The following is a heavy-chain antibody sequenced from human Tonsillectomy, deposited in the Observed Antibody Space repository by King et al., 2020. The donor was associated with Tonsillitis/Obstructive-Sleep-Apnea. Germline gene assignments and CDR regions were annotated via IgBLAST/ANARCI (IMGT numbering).Heavy chain of an antibody. Sequence: VQLQQWGAGLLKPSETLSLTCGVYGGSFSGYYWTWIRQTPDKGLEWIGEIDHSGSTNSNPSLKSRVTVSVDTSKNQFSLNLNSVTAADTAVYYCARGSGGDDGSFGYWGQGTLVAVSS. CDR3: ARGSGGDDGSFGY. CDR2: IDHSGST. J-gene: IGHJ4*02. V-gene: IGHV4-34*01. D-gene: IGHD3-10*01. CDR1: GGSFSGYY.